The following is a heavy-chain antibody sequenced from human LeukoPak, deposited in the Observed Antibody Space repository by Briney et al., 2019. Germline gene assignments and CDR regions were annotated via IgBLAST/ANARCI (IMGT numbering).Heavy chain of an antibody. CDR3: ARHSGRWYSSGWYGRNYYYYYYMDV. D-gene: IGHD6-19*01. J-gene: IGHJ6*03. V-gene: IGHV4-61*02. Sequence: PSQTLSLTCTVSGGSISSGSYYWSWIRQPAGKGLEWIGRIYTSGSTNYNPSLKSRVTISVDTSKNQFSLKLSSVTAADTAVYYCARHSGRWYSSGWYGRNYYYYYYMDVWGKGTTVTISS. CDR2: IYTSGST. CDR1: GGSISSGSYY.